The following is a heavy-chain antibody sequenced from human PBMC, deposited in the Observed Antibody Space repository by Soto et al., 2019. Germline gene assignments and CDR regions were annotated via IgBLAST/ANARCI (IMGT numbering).Heavy chain of an antibody. CDR3: AMVDNYVTPTPQDV. CDR1: GYIFVNYG. CDR2: NSPYSGNT. V-gene: IGHV1-18*01. D-gene: IGHD3-16*01. J-gene: IGHJ6*02. Sequence: QVQLVQSGDEVRKPGSSVKVSCKASGYIFVNYGIAWVRQAPGQGLEWMGWNSPYSGNTHYASKVQGRLTMTTATSTSTAYMDLGSLTSDDTAVYYSAMVDNYVTPTPQDVWGQGTTVTVSS.